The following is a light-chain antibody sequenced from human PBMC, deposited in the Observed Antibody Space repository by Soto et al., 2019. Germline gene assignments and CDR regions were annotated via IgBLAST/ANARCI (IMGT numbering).Light chain of an antibody. Sequence: TSLSASVGDRVTITCRASQSISSYLNWYQQKPGKAPKLLIYAASSLQSGVPSRFSGSGSGTDFTLTISSLQPEDFATYYCQQSYSTLYTFGHGTKVDIK. CDR2: AAS. CDR3: QQSYSTLYT. V-gene: IGKV1-39*01. J-gene: IGKJ2*01. CDR1: QSISSY.